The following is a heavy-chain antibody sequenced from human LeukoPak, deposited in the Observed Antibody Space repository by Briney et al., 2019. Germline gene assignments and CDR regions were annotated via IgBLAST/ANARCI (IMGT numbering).Heavy chain of an antibody. Sequence: GGSLRLSCAASGFTFDDYAMHWVRQAPGKGLEWVSGISWNSGSIGYADSVKGRFTISRDNAKNSLYLQMNSLRAEDTALYYCARDKEYRIMITFGGVIAFDYWGQGTLVTVSS. CDR1: GFTFDDYA. CDR3: ARDKEYRIMITFGGVIAFDY. CDR2: ISWNSGSI. J-gene: IGHJ4*02. V-gene: IGHV3-9*01. D-gene: IGHD3-16*01.